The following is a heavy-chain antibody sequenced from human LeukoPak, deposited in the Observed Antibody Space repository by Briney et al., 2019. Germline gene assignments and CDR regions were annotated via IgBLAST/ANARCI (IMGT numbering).Heavy chain of an antibody. Sequence: GGSLRLSCEASGFSFDDYAMHWVLQVPQKGLEWVSGITWNSGSILYADSVKGRFTISRDNAKNSLYLEMTSLRAEDTALYYCAKGMGVASLIVDALDMWGQGTMVTVSS. CDR1: GFSFDDYA. D-gene: IGHD1-26*01. CDR3: AKGMGVASLIVDALDM. V-gene: IGHV3-9*01. CDR2: ITWNSGSI. J-gene: IGHJ3*02.